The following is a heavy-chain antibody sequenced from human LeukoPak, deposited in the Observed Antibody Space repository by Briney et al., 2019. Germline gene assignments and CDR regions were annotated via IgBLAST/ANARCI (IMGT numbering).Heavy chain of an antibody. CDR2: INHSGST. J-gene: IGHJ6*02. CDR1: GGSFSGYY. D-gene: IGHD2-2*01. V-gene: IGHV4-34*01. Sequence: PSETLSLTCAVYGGSFSGYYWSWIRQPPGKGLEWIGEINHSGSTNYNPSLKSRVTISVDTSKNQFSLKLSSVTAADTAVYYCARGGHIVVVPAAVAQSDYYYGMDVWGQGTTVTVSS. CDR3: ARGGHIVVVPAAVAQSDYYYGMDV.